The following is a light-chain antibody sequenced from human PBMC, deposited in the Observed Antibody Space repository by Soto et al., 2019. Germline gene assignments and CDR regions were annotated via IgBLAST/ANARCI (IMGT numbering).Light chain of an antibody. J-gene: IGKJ3*01. Sequence: EIVLTQSPATLSLSPGERATLSCRASQSVSSYLAWYQQKPGQAPRLLIYDVSNRATGIPARFSGSGSGTDFTLTISSLAPEDFAVYYCQQRSNWPRFTFGPGTKVDIK. V-gene: IGKV3-11*01. CDR3: QQRSNWPRFT. CDR1: QSVSSY. CDR2: DVS.